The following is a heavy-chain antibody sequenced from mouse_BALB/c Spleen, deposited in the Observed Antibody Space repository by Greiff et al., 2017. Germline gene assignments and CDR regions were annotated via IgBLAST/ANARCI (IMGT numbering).Heavy chain of an antibody. J-gene: IGHJ2*01. Sequence: EVQVVESGGDLVKPGGSLKLSCAASGFTFSSYGMSWVRQTPDKRLEWVATISSGGSYTYYPDSVKGRFTISRDNAKNTLYLQMSSLKSEDTAVYYCARHGDGYCFDYWGQGTTLTVSS. CDR1: GFTFSSYG. V-gene: IGHV5-6*01. CDR3: ARHGDGYCFDY. CDR2: ISSGGSYT. D-gene: IGHD2-3*01.